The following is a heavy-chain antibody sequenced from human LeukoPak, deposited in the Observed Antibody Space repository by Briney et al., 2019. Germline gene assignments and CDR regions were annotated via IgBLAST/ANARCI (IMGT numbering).Heavy chain of an antibody. CDR2: IYHSGST. Sequence: PSETLSLTCTVSGGSISTYYWSWIRQPPGKGLEWIGYIYHSGSTKYNPSLKSRVTISVDTSKNQFSLKLSSVTAADTAVYYCARDPAIVGATDAFDIWGQGTMVTVSS. CDR3: ARDPAIVGATDAFDI. D-gene: IGHD1-26*01. J-gene: IGHJ3*02. CDR1: GGSISTYY. V-gene: IGHV4-59*12.